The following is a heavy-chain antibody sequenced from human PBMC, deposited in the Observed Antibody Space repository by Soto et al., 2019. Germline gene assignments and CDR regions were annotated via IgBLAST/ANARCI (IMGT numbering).Heavy chain of an antibody. CDR3: ATAQPSSYVDTAMGFFDY. CDR2: IIPIFGTA. Sequence: QVQLVQSGAEVKKPGSSVKVSCKASGGTFSSYAISWVRQAPGQGLEWMGGIIPIFGTANYAQKFQGRVTITADESTSTAYRELSSLRSEDTAVYYCATAQPSSYVDTAMGFFDYWGQGTLVTVSS. D-gene: IGHD5-18*01. V-gene: IGHV1-69*01. CDR1: GGTFSSYA. J-gene: IGHJ4*02.